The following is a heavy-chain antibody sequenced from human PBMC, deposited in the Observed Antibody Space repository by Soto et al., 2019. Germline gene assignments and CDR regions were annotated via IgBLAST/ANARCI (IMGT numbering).Heavy chain of an antibody. D-gene: IGHD1-26*01. V-gene: IGHV1-8*01. J-gene: IGHJ4*02. Sequence: QVQLVQSGAEVKKPGTSVRISCKTSGYTFSNYDINWVRQAAGQGLEWMGWMNPKSGYTGSARNFQGRLTMTRDTSMTTAYMELSSLRSEDTAMYYCARVMGSVDFWGQGTLVTVSS. CDR2: MNPKSGYT. CDR1: GYTFSNYD. CDR3: ARVMGSVDF.